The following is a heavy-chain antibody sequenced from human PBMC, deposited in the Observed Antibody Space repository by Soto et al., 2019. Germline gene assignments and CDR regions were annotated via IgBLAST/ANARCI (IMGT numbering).Heavy chain of an antibody. CDR1: GESISSSSYY. Sequence: PSETLSLTCIVSGESISSSSYYWGWIRQPPGKGLEWIGSIYYSGRTYYNPSFKSRVTISIDTSKNQFSLKLSSVTATDTAVYYCARQRTTVVTQAYFDHWAQGALVTVSA. D-gene: IGHD2-21*02. CDR3: ARQRTTVVTQAYFDH. CDR2: IYYSGRT. V-gene: IGHV4-39*01. J-gene: IGHJ4*02.